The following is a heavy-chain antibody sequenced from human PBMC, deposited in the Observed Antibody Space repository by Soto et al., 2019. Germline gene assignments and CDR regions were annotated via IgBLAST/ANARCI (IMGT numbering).Heavy chain of an antibody. V-gene: IGHV1-69*06. CDR2: IIPIFGTA. J-gene: IGHJ6*02. CDR3: ARPDPYCSGGSCYYGMDV. Sequence: QVQLVQSGAEVKKPGSSVKVSCKASGGTFSSYAISWVRQAPGQGLEGMGGIIPIFGTANYAQKFQGRVTITADKSTSTAYMELSSLRSEDTAVYYCARPDPYCSGGSCYYGMDVWGQGTTVTVSS. D-gene: IGHD2-15*01. CDR1: GGTFSSYA.